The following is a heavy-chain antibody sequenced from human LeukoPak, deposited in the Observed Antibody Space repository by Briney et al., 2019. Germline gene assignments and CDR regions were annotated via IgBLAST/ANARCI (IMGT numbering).Heavy chain of an antibody. Sequence: GGSLRLSCAASGFTFSSYWMSWVRQAPGKGLEWVAKIKQDGSEKYYVDSVKGRFTISRDNAKNSLYLQMNSLRAEDTAVYYCAREGSYDYIWGSDRPSDAFDIWGQGTMVTVSS. CDR3: AREGSYDYIWGSDRPSDAFDI. J-gene: IGHJ3*02. V-gene: IGHV3-7*01. CDR1: GFTFSSYW. D-gene: IGHD3-16*02. CDR2: IKQDGSEK.